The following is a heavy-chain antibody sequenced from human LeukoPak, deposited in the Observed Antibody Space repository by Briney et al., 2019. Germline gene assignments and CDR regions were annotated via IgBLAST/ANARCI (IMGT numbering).Heavy chain of an antibody. D-gene: IGHD3-22*01. CDR3: AIPSTYYYDTRGLHY. Sequence: ASVKVSCKASGYTFTRYGISWVRQAPGQGLEWMGWISAYNGNTKYAQKLQGRVTMTEDTSRDTAYMEVSGLTSDDTAVYYCAIPSTYYYDTRGLHYWGQGTLVTVSS. J-gene: IGHJ4*02. CDR2: ISAYNGNT. CDR1: GYTFTRYG. V-gene: IGHV1-18*01.